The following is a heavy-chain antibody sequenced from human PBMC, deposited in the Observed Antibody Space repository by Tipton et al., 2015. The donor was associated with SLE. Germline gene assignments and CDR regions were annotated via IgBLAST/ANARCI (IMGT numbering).Heavy chain of an antibody. CDR1: GGSISGGGYS. J-gene: IGHJ5*02. D-gene: IGHD6-19*01. CDR3: GRGGHGGWGNGSDR. Sequence: TLSLTCTVSGGSISGGGYSWSWIRQSPGKGLEWIGSLYQSGRIHYNPSLENRVTISVNKSKNQFSLSLSSVTAADMAVYYCGRGGHGGWGNGSDRGGQGSLSTVST. CDR2: LYQSGRI. V-gene: IGHV4-30-2*06.